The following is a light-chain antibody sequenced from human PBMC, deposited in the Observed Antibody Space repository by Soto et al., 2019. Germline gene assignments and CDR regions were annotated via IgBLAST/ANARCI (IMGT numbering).Light chain of an antibody. CDR2: EVS. J-gene: IGLJ1*01. CDR3: SSYTSSSNHV. V-gene: IGLV2-14*01. Sequence: QSVLTQPASVSGSPGQSITISCTGTSSDVGGYNYVSWYQQHPGKAPKLMIYEVSNRPSGVSNRFSGSKSGNTASLTISGLQAEDEADYYCSSYTSSSNHVFGNGTKVTV. CDR1: SSDVGGYNY.